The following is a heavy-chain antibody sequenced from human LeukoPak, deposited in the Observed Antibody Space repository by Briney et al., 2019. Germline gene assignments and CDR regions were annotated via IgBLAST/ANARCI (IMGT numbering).Heavy chain of an antibody. D-gene: IGHD2-15*01. V-gene: IGHV4-30-4*01. Sequence: PSQTLSLTCTVSGGSISSGDYYWSWIRQPPGKGLEWIGYIYYSGSTYYNPSLKSRVTISVDTSKNQFSLKLSSVTAADTAVYYCASGPYCSAGSCYYFDYWGQGTLVTVSS. CDR3: ASGPYCSAGSCYYFDY. CDR1: GGSISSGDYY. CDR2: IYYSGST. J-gene: IGHJ4*02.